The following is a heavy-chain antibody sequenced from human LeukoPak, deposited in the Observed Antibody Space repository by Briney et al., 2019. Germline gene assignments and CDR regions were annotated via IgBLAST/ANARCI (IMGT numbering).Heavy chain of an antibody. Sequence: SETLSLTCAVYGGSFSGYYWSWIRQPPGKGLEWIGDINHSGSTNYNPSLKSRVTISVDTSKNQFSLKLSSVTAADTAVYYCARGVRGSGWYGSLFGYWGQGTLVTVSS. J-gene: IGHJ4*02. CDR1: GGSFSGYY. CDR2: INHSGST. D-gene: IGHD6-19*01. CDR3: ARGVRGSGWYGSLFGY. V-gene: IGHV4-34*01.